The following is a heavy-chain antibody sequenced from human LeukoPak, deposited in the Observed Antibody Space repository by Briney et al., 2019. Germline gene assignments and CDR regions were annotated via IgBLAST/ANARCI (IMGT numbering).Heavy chain of an antibody. CDR1: GFTFSTYS. Sequence: PGGSLRLSCVASGFTFSTYSINWVRQAPGQGLDWVSYISSDSNTIYYADSVKGRFTISRDNSKNTLYLQMNSLRAEDTAVYYCAKVVSSRITMIVVANDAFDIWGQGTMVTVSS. V-gene: IGHV3-48*01. D-gene: IGHD3-22*01. CDR2: ISSDSNTI. CDR3: AKVVSSRITMIVVANDAFDI. J-gene: IGHJ3*02.